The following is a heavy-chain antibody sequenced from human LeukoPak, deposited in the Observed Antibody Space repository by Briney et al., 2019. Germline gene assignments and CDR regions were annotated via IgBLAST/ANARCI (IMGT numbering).Heavy chain of an antibody. D-gene: IGHD2-8*01. CDR3: ISYNGASYFDY. Sequence: GGSLRLXCAASGFSFSDSAIHWVRRASGKGLEWVGRIRSKTNNYATAYAASAKGRFTISRDDSKNMAYLQMSTLKTEDTAMYYCISYNGASYFDYWGQGTLVTVSS. CDR1: GFSFSDSA. J-gene: IGHJ4*02. V-gene: IGHV3-73*01. CDR2: IRSKTNNYAT.